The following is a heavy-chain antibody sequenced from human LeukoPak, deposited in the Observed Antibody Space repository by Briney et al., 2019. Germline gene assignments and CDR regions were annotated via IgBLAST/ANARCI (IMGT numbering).Heavy chain of an antibody. V-gene: IGHV3-21*01. CDR2: ISSSISYI. CDR1: GFTFSSYS. D-gene: IGHD5-18*01. J-gene: IGHJ5*02. Sequence: GGSLRLSCAASGFTFSSYSMNWVRQAPGKGLEWVSSISSSISYIYYADSAKGRFTISRDNAKNSLYLQMNSLRAEDTAVYYCARGPVGTYSYGLSWFDPWGQGTLVTVSS. CDR3: ARGPVGTYSYGLSWFDP.